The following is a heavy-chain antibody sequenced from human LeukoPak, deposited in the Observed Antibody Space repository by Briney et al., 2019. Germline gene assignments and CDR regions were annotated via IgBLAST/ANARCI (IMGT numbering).Heavy chain of an antibody. J-gene: IGHJ4*02. CDR3: ARFATGYVADY. D-gene: IGHD3-16*01. V-gene: IGHV3-33*01. CDR2: IWYDGSNK. CDR1: GFTFSSYG. Sequence: GGSLRLSCAASGFTFSSYGMHWVRQAPGKGLEWVAVIWYDGSNKYYADSVKGRFTISRDSSKNTLYLQMNSLRAEDTAVYYCARFATGYVADYWGQGTLVTVSS.